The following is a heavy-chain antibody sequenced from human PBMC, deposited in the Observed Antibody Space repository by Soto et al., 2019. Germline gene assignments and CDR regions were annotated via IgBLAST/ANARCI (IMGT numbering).Heavy chain of an antibody. CDR2: ISGSGGRS. V-gene: IGHV3-23*01. J-gene: IGHJ4*02. CDR3: AKAYFVWSSEQPYYFDY. CDR1: GFTFSNYA. Sequence: GALRLSCAASGFTFSNYAMTWVRQGPGKGLEWVSGISGSGGRSYYADSVKGRFTISRDNSKSTLYLQMNSLRAEDTAVYYCAKAYFVWSSEQPYYFDYWGQGTLVTVSS. D-gene: IGHD3-16*01.